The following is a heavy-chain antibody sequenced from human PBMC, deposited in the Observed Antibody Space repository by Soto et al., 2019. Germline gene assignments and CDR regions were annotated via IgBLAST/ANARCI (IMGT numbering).Heavy chain of an antibody. D-gene: IGHD3-22*01. Sequence: QVILAQSGAEVKKPGSSVKVSCKVSGGSFSSFSINWVRQAPGQRVEWMGGIIPILGTANFTQKFQDRVTFTADESTATAYMTLSSLTSEDTAFYYCTSFDSNGYYPQKHYWGPGTQVTVSS. CDR1: GGSFSSFS. CDR3: TSFDSNGYYPQKHY. J-gene: IGHJ4*02. V-gene: IGHV1-69*01. CDR2: IIPILGTA.